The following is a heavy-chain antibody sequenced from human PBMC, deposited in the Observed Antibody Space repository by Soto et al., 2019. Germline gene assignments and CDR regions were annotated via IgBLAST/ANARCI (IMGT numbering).Heavy chain of an antibody. Sequence: QVQLVQSGAEEKKPGASVKVSCKGSGYTFNIYAIHWVRQAPGQRLEWMGWINVGNGNTKYSQKFQGRVTITTDTSVSKAFMELYSLRSEDTAVNSCATDPAVNDNWVLDPWGQGTLVTVFS. CDR1: GYTFNIYA. CDR3: ATDPAVNDNWVLDP. D-gene: IGHD1-1*01. J-gene: IGHJ5*02. V-gene: IGHV1-3*05. CDR2: INVGNGNT.